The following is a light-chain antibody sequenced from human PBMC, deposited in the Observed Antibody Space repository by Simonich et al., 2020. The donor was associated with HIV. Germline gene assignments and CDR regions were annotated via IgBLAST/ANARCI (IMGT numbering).Light chain of an antibody. CDR1: QGIRNY. Sequence: DIQMTKSPSSLSASEGDRVTITCRASQGIRNYLDWYQQKPGKVPKLLIYAAYPLQSGVPSRFSGSGSGTYFTLTISGLQPEDVATYYCQKYSRAPPLTFGGGTKVEIK. CDR3: QKYSRAPPLT. CDR2: AAY. V-gene: IGKV1-27*01. J-gene: IGKJ4*01.